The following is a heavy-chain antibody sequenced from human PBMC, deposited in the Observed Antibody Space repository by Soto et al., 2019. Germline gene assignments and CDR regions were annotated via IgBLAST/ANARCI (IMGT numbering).Heavy chain of an antibody. D-gene: IGHD6-25*01. CDR1: GGTFNNFA. CDR2: IMPVFHTT. J-gene: IGHJ6*02. V-gene: IGHV1-69*01. Sequence: QEQLVQSGAEVKKPGSSVKVSCQASGGTFNNFAFTWVRQAPGQGLEWLGGIMPVFHTTNIAQTFQDRITVIADDFTKTVYMEMTSLRFDDTAVYYCATATISPVSATLYHYGMDVWGQGTTVTVSS. CDR3: ATATISPVSATLYHYGMDV.